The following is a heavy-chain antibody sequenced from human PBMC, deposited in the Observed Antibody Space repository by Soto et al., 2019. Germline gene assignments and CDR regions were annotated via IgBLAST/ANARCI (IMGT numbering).Heavy chain of an antibody. CDR3: ASGYATKIVVTTYYAMDV. J-gene: IGHJ6*02. D-gene: IGHD3-22*01. V-gene: IGHV1-69*12. Sequence: QVQLVQSGAEVKKPGSSVKVSCTASGGSLSNFGISWVRQAPGQGLEWMGAIIPVFGTPNYAQKFQDRVTINAEESTTTVYMEVRSLTSEDTAVYYCASGYATKIVVTTYYAMDVWGQGTTVTVSS. CDR2: IIPVFGTP. CDR1: GGSLSNFG.